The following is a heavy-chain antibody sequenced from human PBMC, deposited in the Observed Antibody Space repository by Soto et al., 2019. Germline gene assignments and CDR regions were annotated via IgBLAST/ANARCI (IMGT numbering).Heavy chain of an antibody. J-gene: IGHJ5*02. D-gene: IGHD3-3*01. Sequence: ETLSLTSRVPVTPISGYFWTWIRQPAGKGLEWIGRIYSSGNTKYNPSLPSRVTMSLDTTNNQFSLRLTSVTAADTAVYYCARGQRFAGWLDPWGQGTLVTVSS. CDR2: IYSSGNT. CDR1: VTPISGYF. V-gene: IGHV4-4*07. CDR3: ARGQRFAGWLDP.